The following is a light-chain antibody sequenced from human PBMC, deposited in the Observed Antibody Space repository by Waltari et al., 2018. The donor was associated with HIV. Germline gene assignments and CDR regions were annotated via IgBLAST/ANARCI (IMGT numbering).Light chain of an antibody. CDR3: SSYMVNNGLV. CDR1: YDDVGGFNF. V-gene: IGLV2-14*03. Sequence: QSVLTQPASVSASPGQSISIPCSGTYDDVGGFNFVSWYQQYAGKAPTVILYEVSKRPAGIPVSFSGAKAGNTACLTIAGLQPGDEADYYCSSYMVNNGLVFGGGTRVTVL. CDR2: EVS. J-gene: IGLJ2*01.